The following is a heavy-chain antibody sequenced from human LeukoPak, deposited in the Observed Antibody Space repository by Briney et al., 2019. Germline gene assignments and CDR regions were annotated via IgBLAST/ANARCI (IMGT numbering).Heavy chain of an antibody. Sequence: SETLSLTCTVSGGSISGYYWSWIRQPPGKGLEWIGYIYSSGTTNYNPSLKSQITISLDTSKNQFSLKLSSVTAADTAVYYCARGLRGPMVRGVLNWFDPWGQGTLVTVSS. V-gene: IGHV4-59*12. CDR1: GGSISGYY. D-gene: IGHD3-10*01. CDR3: ARGLRGPMVRGVLNWFDP. J-gene: IGHJ5*02. CDR2: IYSSGTT.